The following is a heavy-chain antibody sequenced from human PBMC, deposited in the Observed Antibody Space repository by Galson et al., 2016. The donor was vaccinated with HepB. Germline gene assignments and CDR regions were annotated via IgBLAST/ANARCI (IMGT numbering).Heavy chain of an antibody. CDR3: ARLDYDDSSGHAPLIDP. V-gene: IGHV4-31*03. D-gene: IGHD3-22*01. J-gene: IGHJ5*02. Sequence: TLSLTCTVSGGSINSGGYYWTWIRQHPGKGLEWIGYIFYTGISYYTPSLKSRLTISLDTSTNQFSLKLTSVTAADTAVYYCARLDYDDSSGHAPLIDPWGQGTLVAVSA. CDR2: IFYTGIS. CDR1: GGSINSGGYY.